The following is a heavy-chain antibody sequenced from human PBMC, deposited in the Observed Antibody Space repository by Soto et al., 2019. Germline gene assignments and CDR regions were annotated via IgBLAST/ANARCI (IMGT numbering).Heavy chain of an antibody. V-gene: IGHV4-59*08. CDR1: GDSISTYY. CDR2: IYYGGST. D-gene: IGHD6-19*01. J-gene: IGHJ4*02. CDR3: ARPGRGWGSLDY. Sequence: QVQLQESGPGLVKPSETLSLTCTVSGDSISTYYWTWIRQSPGKGLEWIAFIYYGGSTNYNPSLESRVTISVDTSKNQFSRKLNSVTAADTAVSYCARPGRGWGSLDYWGQGTLVTVSS.